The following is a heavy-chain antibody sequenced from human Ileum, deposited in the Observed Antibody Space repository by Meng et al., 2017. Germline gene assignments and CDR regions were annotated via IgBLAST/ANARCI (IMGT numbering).Heavy chain of an antibody. CDR3: ARGGFHSRSKPYFFDF. CDR1: GYALSDDV. Sequence: VWVVAGGGKVKKPRASPNVSRKASGYALSDDVIQSLPQAPRQGLEWMGWINPHSAGRKLTQKCPCRVTLPGETSIITVYMELSSLISDHPAVYCSARGGFHSRSKPYFFDFWGQGTLVTVSS. D-gene: IGHD1-26*01. V-gene: IGHV1-2*02. CDR2: INPHSAGR. J-gene: IGHJ4*02.